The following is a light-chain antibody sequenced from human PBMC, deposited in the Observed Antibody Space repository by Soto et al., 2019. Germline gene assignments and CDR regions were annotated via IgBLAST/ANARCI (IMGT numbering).Light chain of an antibody. J-gene: IGKJ2*01. CDR2: DAS. V-gene: IGKV1-33*01. CDR1: QDITNC. Sequence: DIRMTQSPSSLSASVGDRVTITCQASQDITNCLNWYQHKPGKAPKLLIYDASSLETGVPSRFSGSGSGTDFTFTITSLQPEDVATYYCQHYDNLPYTFGQGTKLEIK. CDR3: QHYDNLPYT.